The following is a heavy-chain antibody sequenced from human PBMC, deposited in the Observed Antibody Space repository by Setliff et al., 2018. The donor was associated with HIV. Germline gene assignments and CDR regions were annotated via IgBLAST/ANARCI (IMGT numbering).Heavy chain of an antibody. J-gene: IGHJ4*02. Sequence: ASVKVSCKASGYTFTGYYIHWVRQAPGQGLEWMGRIIPNSGGTNYAQKFQGRVTMTRDTSISTAYMELSSLTSEDTAVYYCAGIDNNWGSANWGQGTLVTVSS. CDR2: IIPNSGGT. V-gene: IGHV1-2*06. D-gene: IGHD7-27*01. CDR3: AGIDNNWGSAN. CDR1: GYTFTGYY.